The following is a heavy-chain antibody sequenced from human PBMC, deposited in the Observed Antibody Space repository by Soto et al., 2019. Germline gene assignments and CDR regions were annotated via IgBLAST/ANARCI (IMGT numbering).Heavy chain of an antibody. CDR1: GGTFSSYA. D-gene: IGHD6-19*01. J-gene: IGHJ5*02. Sequence: SVKVSCKASGGTFSSYAISWVRQAPGQGLEWMGGIIPIFGTANYAQKFQGRVTITADESTSTAYMELSSLRSEDTAVYYCARPIAVAGTFFWFDPWGQGTLVTVSS. CDR3: ARPIAVAGTFFWFDP. V-gene: IGHV1-69*13. CDR2: IIPIFGTA.